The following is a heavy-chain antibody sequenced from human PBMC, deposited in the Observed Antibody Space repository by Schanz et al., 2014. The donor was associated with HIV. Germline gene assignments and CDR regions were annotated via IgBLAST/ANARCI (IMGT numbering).Heavy chain of an antibody. CDR3: ARDRGSISWMGRAFDI. CDR1: GYTFTSYD. Sequence: QVQLVQSGAEMKKPGASVKVSCKTSGYTFTSYDINWVRQATGQGLEWMGWMNPNSGNTGYAQKFQGRVTMTRDTSTSTVYMQLSSLTSDDTAVYYCARDRGSISWMGRAFDIWGQGTMVTVSS. J-gene: IGHJ3*02. D-gene: IGHD2-2*01. V-gene: IGHV1-8*01. CDR2: MNPNSGNT.